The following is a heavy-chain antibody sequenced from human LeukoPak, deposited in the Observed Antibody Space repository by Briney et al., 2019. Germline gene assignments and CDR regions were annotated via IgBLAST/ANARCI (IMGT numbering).Heavy chain of an antibody. CDR3: ARDSDFRGYSYGYGENAFDI. CDR2: IIPIFGTA. V-gene: IGHV1-69*05. CDR1: GGTFSSYA. D-gene: IGHD5-18*01. Sequence: SVKVSCKASGGTFSSYAISWVRQAPGQGLGWMGRIIPIFGTANYAQKFQGRVTITTDESTSTAYMELSSLRSEDTAVYYCARDSDFRGYSYGYGENAFDIWGQGTMVTVSS. J-gene: IGHJ3*02.